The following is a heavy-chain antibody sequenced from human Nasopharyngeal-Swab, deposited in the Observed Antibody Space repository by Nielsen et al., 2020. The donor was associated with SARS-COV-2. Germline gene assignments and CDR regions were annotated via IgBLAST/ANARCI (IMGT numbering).Heavy chain of an antibody. Sequence: GESLKISCAASGFTFSGYWMHWVRQAPGKGLVWVSSIGTIGSSTNYADSVKGRFTISRDNAQNTLYLQMNSLTAEDAAVYYCARGVGPQPLPSYFDYWGQGTLVTVSS. CDR3: ARGVGPQPLPSYFDY. CDR1: GFTFSGYW. J-gene: IGHJ4*02. D-gene: IGHD2-15*01. V-gene: IGHV3-74*01. CDR2: IGTIGSST.